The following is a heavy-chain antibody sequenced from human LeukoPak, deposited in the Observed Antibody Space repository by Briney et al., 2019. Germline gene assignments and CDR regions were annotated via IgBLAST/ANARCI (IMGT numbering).Heavy chain of an antibody. D-gene: IGHD2-2*01. CDR2: IIPIFGTA. CDR3: ARGRDIVVVPAAMGVPPDY. J-gene: IGHJ4*02. V-gene: IGHV1-69*13. Sequence: ASVKVSCKASGGTFSSYAISWVRQAPGQGLEWMGGIIPIFGTANYAQEFQGRVTITADESTSTAYMELSSLRSEDTAVYYCARGRDIVVVPAAMGVPPDYWGQGTLVTVSS. CDR1: GGTFSSYA.